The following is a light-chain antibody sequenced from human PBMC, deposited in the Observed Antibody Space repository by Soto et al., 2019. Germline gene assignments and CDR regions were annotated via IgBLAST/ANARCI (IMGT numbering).Light chain of an antibody. J-gene: IGKJ1*01. CDR1: QTISTW. V-gene: IGKV1-5*03. CDR2: KAS. CDR3: QHYNSYSHT. Sequence: ILMIWFSSTLSGYVGDRVTITCRASQTISTWLDWYQQKPGKAPKLLIYKASTLKSGVPSRFSGSGSGTEFTLTISSLQPEDFATYYCQHYNSYSHTFGQGTKVDNK.